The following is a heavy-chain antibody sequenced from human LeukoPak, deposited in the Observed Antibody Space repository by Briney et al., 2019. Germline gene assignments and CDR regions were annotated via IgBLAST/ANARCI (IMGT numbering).Heavy chain of an antibody. Sequence: SVKVSCKASGGTFSSYAISWVRQAPGQGLEWMGGIIPIFGTANYAQKFQGRVTITTDESTSTAYMELSSLRSEDTAVYYCARAGYCSGGSCYSSFDYWGQGTLVTVSS. CDR2: IIPIFGTA. J-gene: IGHJ4*02. CDR3: ARAGYCSGGSCYSSFDY. CDR1: GGTFSSYA. V-gene: IGHV1-69*05. D-gene: IGHD2-15*01.